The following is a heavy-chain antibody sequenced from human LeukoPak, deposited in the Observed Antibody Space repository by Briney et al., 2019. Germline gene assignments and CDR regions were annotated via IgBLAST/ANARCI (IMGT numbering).Heavy chain of an antibody. CDR3: AELGITMIGGV. CDR1: GFTFSSYE. CDR2: ISSSGSTI. Sequence: GGSLRLSCAASGFTFSSYEMKWVRQAPGKGLEWVSYISSSGSTIYYADSVKGRFTISRDNAKNSLYLQMNSLRAEDTAVYYCAELGITMIGGVWGKGTAVTISS. J-gene: IGHJ6*04. D-gene: IGHD3-10*02. V-gene: IGHV3-48*03.